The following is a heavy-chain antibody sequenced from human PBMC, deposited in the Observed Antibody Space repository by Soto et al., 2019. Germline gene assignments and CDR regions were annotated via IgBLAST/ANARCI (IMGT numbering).Heavy chain of an antibody. V-gene: IGHV4-39*01. D-gene: IGHD3-3*01. CDR2: IYYSGST. Sequence: SETLSLTCTVSGGSMSSSSYYWGWIRQPPGKGLEWIGSIYYSGSTYYNPSLKSRVTISVDTSKNQFSLKLSSVTAADTAVYYCARGTEYYDFWSGYYSDYYYGMDVWGQGTTVTVSS. CDR1: GGSMSSSSYY. CDR3: ARGTEYYDFWSGYYSDYYYGMDV. J-gene: IGHJ6*02.